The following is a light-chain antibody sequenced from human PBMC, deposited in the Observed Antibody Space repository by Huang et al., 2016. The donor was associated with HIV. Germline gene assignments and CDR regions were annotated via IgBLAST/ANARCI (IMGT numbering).Light chain of an antibody. V-gene: IGKV4-1*01. Sequence: DIVMTQSPDSLAVSLGERAAINCKSSQSLLYRSNNKNYLAWYQQKPGQPPKLLIYWASTRESGVPDRFSGSGSGTDVTLTISSLQAADVAVYYCQQYYNTPFTFGPGTKVDIK. CDR2: WAS. CDR1: QSLLYRSNNKNY. CDR3: QQYYNTPFT. J-gene: IGKJ3*01.